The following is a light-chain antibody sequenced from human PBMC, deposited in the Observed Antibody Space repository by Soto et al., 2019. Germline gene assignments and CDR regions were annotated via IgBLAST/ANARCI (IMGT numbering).Light chain of an antibody. J-gene: IGLJ2*01. V-gene: IGLV3-21*04. CDR3: QVWDSSSDHL. CDR2: YDS. Sequence: VLTQPPSVSVAPGKTARITCGGNNIGSKSVHWYQQKPGQAPVLVIYYDSDRPSGIPERFSGSNSGNTATLTISRVEAGNEADYYCQVWDSSSDHLFGGGTKLTVL. CDR1: NIGSKS.